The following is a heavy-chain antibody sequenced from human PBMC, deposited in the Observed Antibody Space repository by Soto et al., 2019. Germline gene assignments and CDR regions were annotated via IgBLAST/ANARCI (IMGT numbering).Heavy chain of an antibody. CDR1: RFTFSSFA. V-gene: IGHV3-30*18. Sequence: GGSLRLSCAASRFTFSSFAMHWVRQAPGKGLEWVALIAYDGRIQNFAESVEGRFTISRDNAKNTLYLQMNSLRDEDTAIYFCAKDFSNGWTPGGFFDNWGQGTLVTVSS. CDR2: IAYDGRIQ. CDR3: AKDFSNGWTPGGFFDN. J-gene: IGHJ4*01. D-gene: IGHD4-4*01.